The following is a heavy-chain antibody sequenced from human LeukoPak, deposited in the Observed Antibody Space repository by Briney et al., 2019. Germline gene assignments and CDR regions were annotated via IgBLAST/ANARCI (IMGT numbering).Heavy chain of an antibody. V-gene: IGHV4-31*03. D-gene: IGHD6-19*01. CDR1: GGSTSSGVYY. J-gene: IGHJ2*01. CDR2: IYYSGST. Sequence: PSETLSLTCTVSGGSTSSGVYYWSWIRQHPGKGLEWIGYIYYSGSTYYNPSLKSRVTISVDTSKNQFSLKLSSVTAADTAVYYCASLASGWYPFTVHWYFDLWGRGTLVTVSS. CDR3: ASLASGWYPFTVHWYFDL.